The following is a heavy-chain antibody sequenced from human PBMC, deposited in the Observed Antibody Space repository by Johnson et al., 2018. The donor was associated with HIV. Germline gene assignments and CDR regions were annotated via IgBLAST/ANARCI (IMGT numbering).Heavy chain of an antibody. CDR3: ARDSWDQLRYAFDI. V-gene: IGHV3-30*04. D-gene: IGHD2-2*01. CDR1: GFTFSSYA. J-gene: IGHJ3*02. Sequence: QVQLVESGGGVVQPGRSLRLSCAASGFTFSSYAMHWVRQAPGKGLEWVAVISYDGGLKYYADSVKGRFTISRDNSKNTLYLQMNSLSAEDTAIYYCARDSWDQLRYAFDIWGQGPMVTVSS. CDR2: ISYDGGLK.